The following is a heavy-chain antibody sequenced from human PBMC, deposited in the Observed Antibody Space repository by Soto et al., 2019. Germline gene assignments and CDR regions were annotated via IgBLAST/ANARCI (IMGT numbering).Heavy chain of an antibody. D-gene: IGHD4-17*01. CDR2: IYYSGST. CDR1: GGSVSSGSYH. CDR3: ARTDYGAPGDGMDV. Sequence: SETLSLTGTVSGGSVSSGSYHWSWIRQPPGKGLEWIGYIYYSGSTNYNPSLKSRVTISVDTSTNQLSLKLSSVTASDTAVYYCARTDYGAPGDGMDVWGQGTTVTGSS. V-gene: IGHV4-61*01. J-gene: IGHJ6*02.